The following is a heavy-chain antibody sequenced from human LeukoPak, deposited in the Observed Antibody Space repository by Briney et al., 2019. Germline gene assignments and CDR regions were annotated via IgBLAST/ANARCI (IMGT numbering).Heavy chain of an antibody. CDR3: AADRDYDFWSGYYKFDY. D-gene: IGHD3-3*01. CDR2: IVVGSGNT. V-gene: IGHV1-58*02. Sequence: SVKVSCKASGFALTSSAMQWVRQARGQRLEWIGWIVVGSGNTNYAQKFQERVTITRDMSTSTAYMELSSLRSEDTAVYYCAADRDYDFWSGYYKFDYWGQGTLVTVSS. J-gene: IGHJ4*02. CDR1: GFALTSSA.